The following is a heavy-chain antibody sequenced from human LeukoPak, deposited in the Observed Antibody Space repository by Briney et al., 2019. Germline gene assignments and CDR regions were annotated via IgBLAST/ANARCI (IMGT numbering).Heavy chain of an antibody. CDR1: GCSISDYY. V-gene: IGHV4-59*01. D-gene: IGHD6-13*01. CDR2: IYYSGST. CDR3: ARGLLGYSSSWLGVAFDI. Sequence: SETLSLTCTVSGCSISDYYWTWIRQPPGKGLEWVGYIYYSGSTNYNPSLKSRLTISVDTSKSQFSLKLSSVTAADTAVYYCARGLLGYSSSWLGVAFDIWGQGTMVSVSS. J-gene: IGHJ3*02.